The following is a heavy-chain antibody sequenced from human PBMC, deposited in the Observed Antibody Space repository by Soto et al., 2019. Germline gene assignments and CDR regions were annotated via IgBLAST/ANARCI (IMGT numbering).Heavy chain of an antibody. CDR2: ISYDGSNK. CDR3: AKDLRDGYNWDYFDY. CDR1: GFTFSSYG. Sequence: QVQLVESGGGVVQPGRSLRLSCAASGFTFSSYGMHWVRQAPGKGLEWVAVISYDGSNKYYADSVKGRFTISRDNSKNTLYLQMNSLRAEDTAVYYCAKDLRDGYNWDYFDYWGQGTLVTVSS. D-gene: IGHD5-12*01. J-gene: IGHJ4*02. V-gene: IGHV3-30*18.